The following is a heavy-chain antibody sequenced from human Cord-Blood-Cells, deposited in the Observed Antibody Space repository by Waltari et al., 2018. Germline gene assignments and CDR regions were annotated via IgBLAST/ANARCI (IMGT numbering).Heavy chain of an antibody. V-gene: IGHV3-30-3*01. D-gene: IGHD6-19*01. Sequence: QVQLVESGGGVVQPGRSLRLSCAAPGFTFSSYAIHWVRQAPGKGLEWVAVISYDGSNKYYADSVKGRFTISRDNSKNTLYLQMNSLRAEDTAVYYCAGGVLDSGFDYWGQGTLVTVSS. J-gene: IGHJ4*02. CDR1: GFTFSSYA. CDR3: AGGVLDSGFDY. CDR2: ISYDGSNK.